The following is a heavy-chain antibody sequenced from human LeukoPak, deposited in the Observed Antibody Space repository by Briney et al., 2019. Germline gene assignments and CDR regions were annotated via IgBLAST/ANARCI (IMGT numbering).Heavy chain of an antibody. CDR3: ARKSSYDYVWGSYRYEGMDV. CDR2: MNPNSGNT. D-gene: IGHD3-16*02. CDR1: GYTFTSYD. Sequence: ASVTVSCKASGYTFTSYDINWVRQATGQGLEWMGWMNPNSGNTGYAQKFQGRVTMTRNTSISTAYMELSSLRSEDTAVYYCARKSSYDYVWGSYRYEGMDVWGQGTTVTVSS. J-gene: IGHJ6*02. V-gene: IGHV1-8*01.